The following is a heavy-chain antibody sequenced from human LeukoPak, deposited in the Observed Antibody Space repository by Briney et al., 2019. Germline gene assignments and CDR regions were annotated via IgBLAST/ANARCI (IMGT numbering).Heavy chain of an antibody. V-gene: IGHV5-10-1*01. Sequence: GESLKISCQVSGYIFTNYWISWVRQMPGKGLEWMGRIDPSDSYTNYSPSFQGHVTISADKSISTAYLQWSSLKASDTAIYYCARLYTTMILDYWGQGTLVTVSS. CDR1: GYIFTNYW. D-gene: IGHD3-22*01. CDR2: IDPSDSYT. CDR3: ARLYTTMILDY. J-gene: IGHJ4*02.